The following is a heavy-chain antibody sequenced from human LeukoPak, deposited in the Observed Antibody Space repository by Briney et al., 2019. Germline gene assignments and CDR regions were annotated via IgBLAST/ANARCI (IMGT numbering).Heavy chain of an antibody. D-gene: IGHD3-22*01. Sequence: GGSLRLSCAASGFTASSNYMSWVRQAPGKGLEWVSVIYSGGSTYYADSVKGRFTISRDNSKNTLYLQMNSLRAEDTAVYYCARETHLSYYYDSSGLDYWGQGTLVTVSS. CDR1: GFTASSNY. CDR2: IYSGGST. CDR3: ARETHLSYYYDSSGLDY. V-gene: IGHV3-66*01. J-gene: IGHJ4*02.